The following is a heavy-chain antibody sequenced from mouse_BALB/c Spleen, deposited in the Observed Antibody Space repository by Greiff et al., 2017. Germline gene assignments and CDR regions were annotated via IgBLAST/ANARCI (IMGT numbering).Heavy chain of an antibody. V-gene: IGHV5-9-4*01. CDR3: ARGEELFAY. J-gene: IGHJ3*01. CDR1: GFTFSSYA. Sequence: EVQGVESGGGLVKPGGSLKLSCAASGFTFSSYAMSWVRQSPEKRLEWVAEISSGGSYTYYPDTVTGRFTISRDNAKNTLYLEMSSLRSEDTAMYYCARGEELFAYWGQGTLVTVSA. CDR2: ISSGGSYT.